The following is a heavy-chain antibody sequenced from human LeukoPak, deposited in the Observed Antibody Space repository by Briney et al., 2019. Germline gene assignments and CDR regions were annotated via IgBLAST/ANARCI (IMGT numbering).Heavy chain of an antibody. V-gene: IGHV4-34*01. Sequence: SETLSLTCAVYGGSFSGYYWSWIRQPPGKGLEWIGEINHSGSTYYNPSLKSRVTISVDTSKNQFSLKLSSVTAADTAVYYCAGNEWELHFDYWGQGTLVTVSS. J-gene: IGHJ4*02. CDR3: AGNEWELHFDY. CDR2: INHSGST. CDR1: GGSFSGYY. D-gene: IGHD1-26*01.